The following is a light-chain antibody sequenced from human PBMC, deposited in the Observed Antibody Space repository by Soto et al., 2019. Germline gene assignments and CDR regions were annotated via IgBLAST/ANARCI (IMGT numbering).Light chain of an antibody. CDR3: VLFMGSGTWV. CDR1: SGSVSTSYY. V-gene: IGLV8-61*01. CDR2: NTN. Sequence: QTVVTQEPSFSVSPGGTVTLTCVLSSGSVSTSYYPGWYQQTPGQAPRTLIYNTNTRSSGVPDRFSGSILGTKAALTITGAQADDESDYYCVLFMGSGTWVFGGGTKLTVL. J-gene: IGLJ2*01.